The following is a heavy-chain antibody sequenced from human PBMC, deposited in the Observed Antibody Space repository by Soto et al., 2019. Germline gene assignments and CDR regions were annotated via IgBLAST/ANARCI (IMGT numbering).Heavy chain of an antibody. J-gene: IGHJ6*02. V-gene: IGHV3-33*06. CDR2: IWNDGSKK. CDR3: AKDRTVTTFVSYGMYV. CDR1: GFTFSYYG. D-gene: IGHD4-4*01. Sequence: QVQLVESGGGVVQPGRSLRLCCAASGFTFSYYGMHWVRQAPGKGLECVAVIWNDGSKKYYADSVKGRFTISRDNSKNTLFLQMNSLTADDTAVYYGAKDRTVTTFVSYGMYVCGQGTTVTVSS.